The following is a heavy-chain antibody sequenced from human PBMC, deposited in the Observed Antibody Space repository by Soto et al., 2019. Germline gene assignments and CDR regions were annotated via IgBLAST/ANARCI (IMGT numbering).Heavy chain of an antibody. D-gene: IGHD3-3*02. CDR2: IIPIFSTP. CDR1: GGTFGNSA. V-gene: IGHV1-69*12. CDR3: ARDKDRQQLGGYYYYAIDV. J-gene: IGHJ6*02. Sequence: QVQLVQSGAEVKKPGSSVTVSCKASGGTFGNSAISWVRQAPGQGLEWMGGIIPIFSTPDYAQKFQGTVTITADESTSTAYMELTSLRSEDTAVYYCARDKDRQQLGGYYYYAIDVWGQGTTVTVSS.